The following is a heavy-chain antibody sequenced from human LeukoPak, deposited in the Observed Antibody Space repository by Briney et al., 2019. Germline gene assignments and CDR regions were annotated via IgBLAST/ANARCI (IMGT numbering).Heavy chain of an antibody. CDR1: GFTFSNCD. D-gene: IGHD3/OR15-3a*01. CDR3: AKDRDYDFWSGYYYFDY. J-gene: IGHJ4*02. CDR2: ISGSGDST. Sequence: PSESLRLSCAASGFTFSNCDMSWIRQAPGKGLEWLSAISGSGDSTYYADPVKGRFTISRDNSENTLYLQMNSLRTEDTAVYYCAKDRDYDFWSGYYYFDYWGQGTLVTVS. V-gene: IGHV3-23*01.